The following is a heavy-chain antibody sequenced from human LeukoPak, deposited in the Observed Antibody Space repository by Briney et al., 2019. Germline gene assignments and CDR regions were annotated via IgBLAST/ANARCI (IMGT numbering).Heavy chain of an antibody. V-gene: IGHV1-8*01. Sequence: GASVKVSCKASGYTFTSYDINWVRQATGQGLEWMGWMNPNSGNTGYAQKFQGRVTMTRNTSISTAYMELSSLRSEDTAVYYCARGTQLSPYYYDSSGYNYWGQGTLVTVSS. J-gene: IGHJ4*02. CDR2: MNPNSGNT. D-gene: IGHD3-22*01. CDR3: ARGTQLSPYYYDSSGYNY. CDR1: GYTFTSYD.